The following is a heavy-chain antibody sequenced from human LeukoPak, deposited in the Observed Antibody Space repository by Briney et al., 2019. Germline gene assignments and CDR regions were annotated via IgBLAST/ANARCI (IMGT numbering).Heavy chain of an antibody. D-gene: IGHD6-19*01. CDR1: GYTFTSYD. CDR3: AREPYSSGWYRAFDI. J-gene: IGHJ3*02. CDR2: MNPNSGNT. Sequence: ASVKVSCKASGYTFTSYDINWVRQATGQGLEWMGWMNPNSGNTGYAQKFQGRVTITRNTSISTAYMELSSLRSEDTAVYYCAREPYSSGWYRAFDIWGQGTMVTVSS. V-gene: IGHV1-8*01.